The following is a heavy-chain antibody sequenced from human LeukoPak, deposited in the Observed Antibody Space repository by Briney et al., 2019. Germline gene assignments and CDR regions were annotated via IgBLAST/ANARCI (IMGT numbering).Heavy chain of an antibody. V-gene: IGHV3-30*18. Sequence: GRSLRLSCAASGFTFSSYGMHRVRQAPGKGLEWVAVISYDGSNKYYADSVKGRFTISRDNSKNTLYLQMNSLRAEDTAVYYCAKDRAATVDYWGQGTLVTVSS. CDR1: GFTFSSYG. D-gene: IGHD3-10*01. J-gene: IGHJ4*02. CDR3: AKDRAATVDY. CDR2: ISYDGSNK.